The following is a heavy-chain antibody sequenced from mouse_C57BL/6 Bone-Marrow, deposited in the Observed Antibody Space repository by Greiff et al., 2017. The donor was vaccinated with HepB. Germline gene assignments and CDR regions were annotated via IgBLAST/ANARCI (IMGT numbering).Heavy chain of an antibody. CDR1: GYTFTSYW. J-gene: IGHJ3*01. CDR3: ARLDTRAY. V-gene: IGHV1-69*01. CDR2: IDPSDSYT. Sequence: QVQLQQPGAELVMPGASVKLSCKASGYTFTSYWMHWVKQRPGQGLEWIGEIDPSDSYTNYNQKFKGKSTLTVDKSSSTAYMQLSSLTSEDSAVYYYARLDTRAYWGPGTLVTVSA. D-gene: IGHD2-12*01.